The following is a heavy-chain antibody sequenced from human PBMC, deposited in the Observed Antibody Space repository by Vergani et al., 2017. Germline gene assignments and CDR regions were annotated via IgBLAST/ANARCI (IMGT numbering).Heavy chain of an antibody. CDR2: IYTRGTN. CDR3: ARDPRSTPHAFDI. J-gene: IGHJ3*02. D-gene: IGHD5/OR15-5a*01. V-gene: IGHV4-61*02. CDR1: GGSISTGYYY. Sequence: QVQLQESGPGLVKPSQTLSLTCTVSGGSISTGYYYWTWIRQPAGKGLEWIGRIYTRGTNNYNPSLKSRVTISLDPSRNQFSLKLSSVTAADTAVYFCARDPRSTPHAFDIWGQGTRVTVS.